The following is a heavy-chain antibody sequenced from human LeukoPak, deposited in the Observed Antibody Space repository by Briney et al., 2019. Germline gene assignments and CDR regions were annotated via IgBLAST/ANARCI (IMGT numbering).Heavy chain of an antibody. CDR2: ITSSGGTT. CDR3: AKGVLSGMRYYYGMDV. Sequence: GGSLRLSCAASGFTFNNYAMNWVRQAPGKGLEWVSSITSSGGTTHYADSVRGRFTISRDNSRNTLSLQMTSLRAEDTAVYYCAKGVLSGMRYYYGMDVWGKGTTVTVSS. CDR1: GFTFNNYA. V-gene: IGHV3-23*01. D-gene: IGHD3-10*01. J-gene: IGHJ6*04.